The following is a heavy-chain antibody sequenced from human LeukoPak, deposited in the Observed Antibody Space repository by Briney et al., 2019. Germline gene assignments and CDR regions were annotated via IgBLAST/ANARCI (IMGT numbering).Heavy chain of an antibody. CDR2: ISYDGSNK. CDR3: ARVLMPYDILTGSFDY. D-gene: IGHD3-9*01. Sequence: GRSLRLSCAASGYTFSSYATHWVRQAPGKGLEWVAVISYDGSNKYYADSVRGRFTISRDNSKNTLYLQMNSLRAEDTAVYYCARVLMPYDILTGSFDYWGQGTLVTVSS. V-gene: IGHV3-30*04. J-gene: IGHJ4*02. CDR1: GYTFSSYA.